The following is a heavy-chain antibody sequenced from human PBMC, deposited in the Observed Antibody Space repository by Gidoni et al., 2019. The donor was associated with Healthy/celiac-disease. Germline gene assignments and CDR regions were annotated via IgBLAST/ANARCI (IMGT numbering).Heavy chain of an antibody. J-gene: IGHJ5*02. CDR3: ARHRKSGYPPGAWFDP. CDR2: TYYSGST. D-gene: IGHD3-3*01. Sequence: QLQRQESGPGLVKPSETLSLTCTVSGGSISSGRYYWGWIRQPPGKGLAWIGSTYYSGSTYYNPSLTSRVTISVDTSKNQFSLKLSSVTAADTAVYSCARHRKSGYPPGAWFDPWGQGTLVTVSS. V-gene: IGHV4-39*01. CDR1: GGSISSGRYY.